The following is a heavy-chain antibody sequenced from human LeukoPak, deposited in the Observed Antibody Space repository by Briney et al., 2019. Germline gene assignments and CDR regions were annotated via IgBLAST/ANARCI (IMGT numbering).Heavy chain of an antibody. V-gene: IGHV4-59*01. CDR1: GGSISSYY. CDR2: IYYSGST. J-gene: IGHJ4*02. Sequence: SETLSLTCTVSGGSISSYYWSWIRQPPGKGLEWIGYIYYSGSTNYNPSLKSRVTISVDTSKNQFSLKLSSVTAADTAVYYCARGGYYDSSPIDYWGQGTLVTVSP. CDR3: ARGGYYDSSPIDY. D-gene: IGHD3-22*01.